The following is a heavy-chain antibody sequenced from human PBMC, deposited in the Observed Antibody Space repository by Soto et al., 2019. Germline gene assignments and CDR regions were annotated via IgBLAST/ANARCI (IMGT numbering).Heavy chain of an antibody. CDR3: ARAGVTPNFFDY. Sequence: GGSLSLSCSTSGFTFKDCAISWVRHAPGKGLEWVSGISGSGGATYYTDSVEGRFTISKDFSKNTVSLQMTGLRVEDTAVYYCARAGVTPNFFDYWGQGTLVTVSS. V-gene: IGHV3-23*01. CDR2: ISGSGGAT. D-gene: IGHD3-10*01. J-gene: IGHJ4*02. CDR1: GFTFKDCA.